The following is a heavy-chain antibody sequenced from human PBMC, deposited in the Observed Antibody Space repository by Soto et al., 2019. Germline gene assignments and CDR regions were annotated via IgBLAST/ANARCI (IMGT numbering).Heavy chain of an antibody. V-gene: IGHV3-33*01. CDR3: ARDPYYDILTGYFLSRYGMDV. CDR2: IWYDGSNK. Sequence: QVQLVESGGGVVQPGRSLRLSCAASGFSFSSYGMHWVRQAPGKGLEWVAVIWYDGSNKYYADSVKGRFTISRDNSKNXLXLXXNSLRAEDTAVYYCARDPYYDILTGYFLSRYGMDVWGQGTTVTVSS. D-gene: IGHD3-9*01. CDR1: GFSFSSYG. J-gene: IGHJ6*02.